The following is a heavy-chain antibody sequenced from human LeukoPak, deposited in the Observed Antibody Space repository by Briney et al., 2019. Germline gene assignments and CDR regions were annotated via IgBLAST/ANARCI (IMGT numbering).Heavy chain of an antibody. CDR3: ARTTAMVTIFDY. D-gene: IGHD5-18*01. CDR1: GYTFTTYA. CDR2: INAGNGNT. V-gene: IGHV1-3*01. Sequence: ASVTVSCKASGYTFTTYAMHWVRQAPGQRLEWMGWINAGNGNTKYSQKFQGRVTITRDTSASTAYMELSSLRSEDTAVYYCARTTAMVTIFDYWGQGTLATVSS. J-gene: IGHJ4*02.